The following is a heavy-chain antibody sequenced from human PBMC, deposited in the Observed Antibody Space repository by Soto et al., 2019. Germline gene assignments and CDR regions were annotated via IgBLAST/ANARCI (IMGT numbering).Heavy chain of an antibody. CDR2: IIPLFGTT. CDR3: AAELGFGKLSVV. D-gene: IGHD3-10*01. CDR1: GDTFKNCV. Sequence: QVQVVQSGVDVRRPGSSVKVSCKASGDTFKNCVISWVRQAPGQGLEWMGGIIPLFGTTDFAQRFQGRLTITTDESTTTAYMELSRLRSEDTATYHCAAELGFGKLSVVWGQGTTVIVSS. J-gene: IGHJ6*02. V-gene: IGHV1-69*01.